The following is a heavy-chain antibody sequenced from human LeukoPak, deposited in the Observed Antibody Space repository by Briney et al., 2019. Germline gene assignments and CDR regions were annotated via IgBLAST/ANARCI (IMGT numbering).Heavy chain of an antibody. D-gene: IGHD3-10*01. CDR2: IYDRGPA. CDR1: GYAIISGGFS. CDR3: ARSRQASGLFSS. V-gene: IGHV4-30-2*01. Sequence: SETLSLTCTVSGYAIISGGFSWNWIRQPPGKGLEWIGCIYDRGPAHYNPSLKSRFTISVDRPKNQFFLNVTSLTAADTAVYYCARSRQASGLFSSWGRGTLVVVSS. J-gene: IGHJ5*02.